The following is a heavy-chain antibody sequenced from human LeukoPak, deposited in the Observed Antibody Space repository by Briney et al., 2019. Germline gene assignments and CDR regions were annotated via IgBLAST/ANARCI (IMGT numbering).Heavy chain of an antibody. CDR1: GFTFTNFE. D-gene: IGHD1-1*01. J-gene: IGHJ5*02. Sequence: QPGGSLRLSCAASGFTFTNFEMTWVRQAPGKGLEWLSYISPTGRDMYYADSVKGRFTISRDNAKNSLYLQMNSLGAGDTAVYYCARVGTTTGWAYFDPWGQGALVTVSS. CDR2: ISPTGRDM. V-gene: IGHV3-48*03. CDR3: ARVGTTTGWAYFDP.